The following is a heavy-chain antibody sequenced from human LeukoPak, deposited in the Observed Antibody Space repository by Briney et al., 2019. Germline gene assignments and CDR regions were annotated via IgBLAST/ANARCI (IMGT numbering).Heavy chain of an antibody. Sequence: GGSLRLSCAASGFTFSSYSMNWVRQAPGKGLEWVSYISSSSSTIYYADSVKGRFTISRDNSKNTLYLQMNSLRAEDTAVYYCARDGYCSSTSCYRAYNWFDPWGQGTLVTVSS. CDR3: ARDGYCSSTSCYRAYNWFDP. D-gene: IGHD2-2*02. CDR2: ISSSSSTI. CDR1: GFTFSSYS. J-gene: IGHJ5*02. V-gene: IGHV3-48*01.